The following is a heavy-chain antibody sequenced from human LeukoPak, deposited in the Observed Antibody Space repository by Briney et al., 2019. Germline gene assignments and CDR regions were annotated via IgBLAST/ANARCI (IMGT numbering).Heavy chain of an antibody. V-gene: IGHV4-59*12. CDR3: ARASYSNLPFFDY. J-gene: IGHJ4*02. D-gene: IGHD6-13*01. Sequence: SETLSLTCTVSGGSISSYYWSWIRQPPGKGLEWIGYIYYSGSTYYNPSLKSRVTISVDTSKNQFSLKLSSVTAADTAVYYCARASYSNLPFFDYWGQGTLVTVSS. CDR2: IYYSGST. CDR1: GGSISSYY.